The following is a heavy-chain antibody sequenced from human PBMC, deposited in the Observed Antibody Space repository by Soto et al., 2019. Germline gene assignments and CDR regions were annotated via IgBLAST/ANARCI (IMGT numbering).Heavy chain of an antibody. Sequence: QVQLQESGPGLVKPSETLSLTCTVSGGSVSSGSYYWSWIRQPPGKGLEWIGYIYYSGSTNYIPSLKSRVTISVDTSKNQFSLKLSSVTAADTAVYYCAREGGELHRWFDPWGQGTLVTVSS. CDR3: AREGGELHRWFDP. D-gene: IGHD1-7*01. CDR2: IYYSGST. CDR1: GGSVSSGSYY. V-gene: IGHV4-61*01. J-gene: IGHJ5*02.